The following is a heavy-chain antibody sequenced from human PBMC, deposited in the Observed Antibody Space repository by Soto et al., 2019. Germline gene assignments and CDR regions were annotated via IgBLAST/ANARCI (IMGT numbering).Heavy chain of an antibody. CDR1: GGSISSGDYY. J-gene: IGHJ5*02. D-gene: IGHD2-15*01. V-gene: IGHV4-30-4*01. Sequence: SETLSLTCTVPGGSISSGDYYWSWIRQPPGKGLEWIGYVYYSGSTYYNPSLKSRVTISVDTSKNQFSLKLSSVTAADTAVYYCARGVDFRNWFDPWGQGTLVTVSS. CDR3: ARGVDFRNWFDP. CDR2: VYYSGST.